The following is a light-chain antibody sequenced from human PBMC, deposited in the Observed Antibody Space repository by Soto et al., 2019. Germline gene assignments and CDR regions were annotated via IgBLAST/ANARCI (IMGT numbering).Light chain of an antibody. Sequence: QSVLTQPPSVSGAPGQRLTISCTGSSSNIGADYDAHWYQQLPGTAPKLLIYANSNRPSGVPDRFSGSKSGISASLTISGLQAEDEADYYCTSYTSSSTAVFGTGTKVTVL. CDR2: ANS. J-gene: IGLJ1*01. CDR1: SSNIGADYD. CDR3: TSYTSSSTAV. V-gene: IGLV1-40*01.